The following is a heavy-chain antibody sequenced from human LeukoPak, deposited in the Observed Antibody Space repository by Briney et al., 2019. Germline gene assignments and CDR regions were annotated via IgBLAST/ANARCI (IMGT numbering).Heavy chain of an antibody. D-gene: IGHD3-10*02. CDR3: AELGITMIGGV. Sequence: GXSLRXSCAASGFTFSNYWMSWVRQAPGKGLEWVANIKQDGSDKYYVDSVKGRFTISRDNAKNSLYLQMNRLRAEDTAVYYCAELGITMIGGVWGKGTTVTISS. V-gene: IGHV3-7*01. CDR2: IKQDGSDK. J-gene: IGHJ6*04. CDR1: GFTFSNYW.